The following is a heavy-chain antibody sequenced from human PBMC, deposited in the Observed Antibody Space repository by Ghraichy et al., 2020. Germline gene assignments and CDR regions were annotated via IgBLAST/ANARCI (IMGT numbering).Heavy chain of an antibody. D-gene: IGHD3-10*01. V-gene: IGHV1-3*04. Sequence: ASVKVSCKTSGYPFTSYAMHWVRQAPGQRLEWMGWINTGSGDIQYSQNFQGRVTISKDTSATTAYMELSRLRSEETALYYCAISNARGYYGSGSYLPDYWGQGTLVTVSS. CDR3: AISNARGYYGSGSYLPDY. CDR2: INTGSGDI. CDR1: GYPFTSYA. J-gene: IGHJ4*02.